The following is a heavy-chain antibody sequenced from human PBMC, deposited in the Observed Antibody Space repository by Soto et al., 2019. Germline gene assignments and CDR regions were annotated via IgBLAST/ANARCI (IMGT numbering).Heavy chain of an antibody. CDR1: GGSFSGYY. D-gene: IGHD3-10*01. J-gene: IGHJ3*02. CDR2: INHSGST. V-gene: IGHV4-34*01. Sequence: PSETLSLTCAVYGGSFSGYYWSWIRQPPGKGLEWIGEINHSGSTNYNPSLKSRVTISVDTSKNQFSLKLSSVTAADTAVYYCARAGSGSGSGDAFAIWGQGTIVTVSS. CDR3: ARAGSGSGSGDAFAI.